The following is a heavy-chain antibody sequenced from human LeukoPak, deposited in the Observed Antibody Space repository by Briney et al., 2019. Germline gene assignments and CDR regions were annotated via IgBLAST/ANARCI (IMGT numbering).Heavy chain of an antibody. CDR3: ARGPIVGATTFDY. CDR1: GYTFTGYY. CDR2: IIPNSGGT. V-gene: IGHV1-2*02. D-gene: IGHD1-26*01. Sequence: ASVKVSCKASGYTFTGYYMHWLRQAPGQGLEWVGWIIPNSGGTNYAQKFQGRVTMTRDTSISTAYMEVSRLRSDDTAVYYCARGPIVGATTFDYWGQGTLVTVSS. J-gene: IGHJ4*02.